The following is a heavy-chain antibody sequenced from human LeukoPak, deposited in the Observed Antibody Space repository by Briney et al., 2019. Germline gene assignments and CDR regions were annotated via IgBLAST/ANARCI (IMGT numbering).Heavy chain of an antibody. D-gene: IGHD3-10*01. Sequence: GGSLRLSCAASGFTFSDYYMSWIRQAPGKGLEWVSYISSSGSTIYYADSVKGRFTISRDNAKNSLYQQMNSLRAEDTAVYYCARDPSMVRGFHWFDPWGQGTLVTVSS. CDR2: ISSSGSTI. J-gene: IGHJ5*02. CDR1: GFTFSDYY. V-gene: IGHV3-11*01. CDR3: ARDPSMVRGFHWFDP.